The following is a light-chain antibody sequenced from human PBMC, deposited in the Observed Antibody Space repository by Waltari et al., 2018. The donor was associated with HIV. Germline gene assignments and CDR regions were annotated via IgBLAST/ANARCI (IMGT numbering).Light chain of an antibody. Sequence: NCKSSQSILYSSNNRNYLAWYQQKPGQRPKLLIYWASTRESGVPDRFTGNGSGTDFTLTISSLQAEDVAVYYCQQYDSTPLTFGGGTKVEIK. CDR2: WAS. CDR3: QQYDSTPLT. V-gene: IGKV4-1*01. J-gene: IGKJ4*01. CDR1: QSILYSSNNRNY.